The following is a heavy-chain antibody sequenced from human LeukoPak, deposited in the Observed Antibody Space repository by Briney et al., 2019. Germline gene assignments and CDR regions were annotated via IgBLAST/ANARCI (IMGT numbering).Heavy chain of an antibody. CDR3: ARGWWELHSYAFDL. V-gene: IGHV3-30*04. J-gene: IGHJ3*01. CDR2: ISYDGSYK. D-gene: IGHD1-26*01. Sequence: GGSLRLSCAASGFTFSNYAMHWVRQAPGKGLEWVAVISYDGSYKYYADSVKGRFTISRDNSKNTLYLRVNSLRAENTAVYYCARGWWELHSYAFDLWGQGTMVTVSS. CDR1: GFTFSNYA.